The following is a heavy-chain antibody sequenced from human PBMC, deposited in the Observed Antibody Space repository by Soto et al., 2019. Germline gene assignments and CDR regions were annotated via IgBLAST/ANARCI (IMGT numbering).Heavy chain of an antibody. D-gene: IGHD3-22*01. J-gene: IGHJ5*02. Sequence: ASVKVSCKASGYTFTSYDINWVRQATGQGLEWKGWMNPNSGNTGYAQKYQGRVTMTRNTSISTAYMELSSLRSEDTAVYYCARDYFDSSDYTTNWFDPWGQGTLVTVSS. CDR2: MNPNSGNT. CDR1: GYTFTSYD. CDR3: ARDYFDSSDYTTNWFDP. V-gene: IGHV1-8*01.